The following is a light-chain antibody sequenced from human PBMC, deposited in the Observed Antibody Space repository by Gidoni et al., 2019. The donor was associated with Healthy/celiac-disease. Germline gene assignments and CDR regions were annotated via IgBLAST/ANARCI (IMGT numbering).Light chain of an antibody. V-gene: IGLV3-19*01. CDR1: SLRSYY. CDR3: NSRDSSGNHLRVV. CDR2: GKN. J-gene: IGLJ2*01. Sequence: SSELTQDPAVSVALGQTVRITCQGDSLRSYYASWYQQKPGQATVLVIYGKNNRPSGIPDRFSGCSSGNTASFTITGAPAEDEADYDCNSRDSSGNHLRVVFGGGTKLTVL.